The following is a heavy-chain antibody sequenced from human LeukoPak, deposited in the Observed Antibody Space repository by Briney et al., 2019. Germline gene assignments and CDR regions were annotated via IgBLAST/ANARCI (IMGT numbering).Heavy chain of an antibody. V-gene: IGHV4-31*03. D-gene: IGHD2-15*01. CDR3: ARWDGSSPGFCY. Sequence: SETLSLTCTVSGGSIRSGGYSWSWIRQHPGKGLEWIGYIYYSGSTCYNPSLKSRVTISVDTSKNQFSLKLSSVTAADTAVYYCARWDGSSPGFCYWGQGTLVTVSS. CDR1: GGSIRSGGYS. CDR2: IYYSGST. J-gene: IGHJ4*02.